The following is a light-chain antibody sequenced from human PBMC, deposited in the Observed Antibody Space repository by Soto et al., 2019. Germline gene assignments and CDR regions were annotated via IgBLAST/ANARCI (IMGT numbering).Light chain of an antibody. J-gene: IGKJ4*01. CDR2: GAS. CDR3: QQYCSSPLT. Sequence: EIVLTQSPGTLALSPGERATLSCRASQSVSSNYLAWYQQKPGQAPRFLIYGASSRATGTLDRFSGSGSGTAFTLSLSSMEPEDFAVYYCQQYCSSPLTWGGGPKVEIK. CDR1: QSVSSNY. V-gene: IGKV3-20*01.